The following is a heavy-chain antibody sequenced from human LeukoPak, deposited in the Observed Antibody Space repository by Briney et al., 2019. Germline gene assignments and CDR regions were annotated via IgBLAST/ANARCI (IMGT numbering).Heavy chain of an antibody. CDR3: ARFAYGSSWYTGYSDL. D-gene: IGHD6-13*01. V-gene: IGHV5-51*01. CDR1: GYSFTSYW. J-gene: IGHJ2*01. CDR2: IHPGDSDT. Sequence: GESLKISCKGSGYSFTSYWIGWVRQMPGKGLEWMGIIHPGDSDTRYSPSFQGQVTISADKSISTAYLQWSSLKASDTAMYYCARFAYGSSWYTGYSDLWGRGTLVTVSS.